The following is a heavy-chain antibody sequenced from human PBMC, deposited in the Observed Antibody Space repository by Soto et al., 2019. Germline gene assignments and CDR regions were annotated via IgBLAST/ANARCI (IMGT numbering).Heavy chain of an antibody. CDR1: GFIFSSSW. D-gene: IGHD3-3*01. J-gene: IGHJ6*01. V-gene: IGHV3-7*03. Sequence: EVQLVESGGGLVLPGGSPRLSCAASGFIFSSSWMTWVRQAPGKGLEWVANIKPDGSEQYYADSMKGRFTISRDNARNSLYLQMNNLRAEDTAVYYCVRESLLKSIPIYGYFYYAMDVWGHGTTVIVSS. CDR2: IKPDGSEQ. CDR3: VRESLLKSIPIYGYFYYAMDV.